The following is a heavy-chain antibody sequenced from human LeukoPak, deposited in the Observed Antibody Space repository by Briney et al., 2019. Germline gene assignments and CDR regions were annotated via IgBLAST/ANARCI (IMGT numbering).Heavy chain of an antibody. CDR3: ARGDTAMPHLPFDY. Sequence: ASVTVSCKASGYTFTGYYMHWVRQAPGQGLDWMGRINPNSGGTNYAQKFQGRVTMTRDTSISTAYMELSRLRSDDTAVYYCARGDTAMPHLPFDYWGQGTLVTVSS. D-gene: IGHD5-18*01. CDR2: INPNSGGT. CDR1: GYTFTGYY. V-gene: IGHV1-2*06. J-gene: IGHJ4*02.